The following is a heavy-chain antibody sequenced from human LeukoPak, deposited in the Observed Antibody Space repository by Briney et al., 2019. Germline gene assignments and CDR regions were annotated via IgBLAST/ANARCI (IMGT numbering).Heavy chain of an antibody. D-gene: IGHD5-18*01. CDR3: ARASHGVTDY. CDR1: GGSISSYY. Sequence: PSETLSFTCTVSGGSISSYYWSWIRQPPGKGLEWIGYIYYSGSTNYNPSLKSRVTISVDTSKNQFSLKLSSVTAADTAVYYCARASHGVTDYWGQGTLVTVSS. J-gene: IGHJ4*02. CDR2: IYYSGST. V-gene: IGHV4-59*08.